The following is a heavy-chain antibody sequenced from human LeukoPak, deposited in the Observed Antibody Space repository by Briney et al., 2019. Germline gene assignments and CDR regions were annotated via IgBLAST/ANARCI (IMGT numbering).Heavy chain of an antibody. J-gene: IGHJ4*02. CDR1: GYTFTDYY. CDR2: INPNSGGT. CDR3: ARDRCSGSYQPFDY. V-gene: IGHV1-2*02. Sequence: ASVKVSCKASGYTFTDYYMHWVRQAPGQGLEWMGWINPNSGGTIYAQKFQGRVTMTRDTSISTAYMELSRLRSDDTAVYYCARDRCSGSYQPFDYWGQGTLVTVSS. D-gene: IGHD1-26*01.